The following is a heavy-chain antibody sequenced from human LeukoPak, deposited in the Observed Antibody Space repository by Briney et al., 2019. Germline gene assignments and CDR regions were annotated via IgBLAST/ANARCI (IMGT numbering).Heavy chain of an antibody. J-gene: IGHJ4*02. Sequence: GGSLRLSCAASGFTFNSYEMNWVRQTPGKGLEWVSAISGSGGSTYYADSVKGRFTISRDNSKNTLYLQMNSLRAEDTAVYYCAKDHGIYCTNGVCYFDYWGQGTLVTVSS. CDR3: AKDHGIYCTNGVCYFDY. CDR2: ISGSGGST. V-gene: IGHV3-23*01. CDR1: GFTFNSYE. D-gene: IGHD2-8*01.